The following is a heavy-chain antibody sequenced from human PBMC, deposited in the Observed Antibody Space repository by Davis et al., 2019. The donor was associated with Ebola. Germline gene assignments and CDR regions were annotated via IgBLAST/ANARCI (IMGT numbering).Heavy chain of an antibody. J-gene: IGHJ5*02. V-gene: IGHV4-39*01. Sequence: MPSETLSLTCTVSGGSISSYYWGWIRQPPGKGLEWIGNINFRGTTYYSPSLKSRTTISVDTSKNQFSLQLTSVTAADTAIYYCARRPTVNWFDPWGQGTLVTVSS. CDR1: GGSISSYY. CDR2: INFRGTT. CDR3: ARRPTVNWFDP. D-gene: IGHD4-17*01.